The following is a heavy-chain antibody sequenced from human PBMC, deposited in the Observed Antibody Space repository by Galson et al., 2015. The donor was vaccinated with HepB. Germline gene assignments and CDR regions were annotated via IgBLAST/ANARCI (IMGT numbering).Heavy chain of an antibody. V-gene: IGHV3-30-3*01. J-gene: IGHJ4*02. CDR1: GFTFSSYA. D-gene: IGHD2-2*02. CDR3: AREEVPAAIVVSSFDY. Sequence: SLRLSCAASGFTFSSYAMHWVRQAPGKGLEWVAVISYDGSNKYYADSVKGRFTISRDNSKNTLYLQMNSLRAEDTAVYYCAREEVPAAIVVSSFDYWGQGTLVTVSS. CDR2: ISYDGSNK.